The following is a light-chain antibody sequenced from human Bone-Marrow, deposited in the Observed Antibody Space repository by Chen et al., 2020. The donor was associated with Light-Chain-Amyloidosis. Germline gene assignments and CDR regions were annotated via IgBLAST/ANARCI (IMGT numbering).Light chain of an antibody. J-gene: IGLJ2*01. CDR1: DLPTKY. CDR2: RDT. CDR3: QSADSSGTYEVI. Sequence: SYELKQPPSVSVSPGQTARITCSGDDLPTKYAYWYQQKPGQAPVLVIHRDTERPSGISERFSGSSPGTTATLTISGVQAEDEADYHCQSADSSGTYEVIFGGGTKLTVL. V-gene: IGLV3-25*03.